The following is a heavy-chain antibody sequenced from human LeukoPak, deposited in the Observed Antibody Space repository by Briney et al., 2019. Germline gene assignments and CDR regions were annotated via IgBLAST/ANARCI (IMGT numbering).Heavy chain of an antibody. Sequence: GASVKVSCKASGYTFNNHYMYWVRQASGQGLEWMGVINPSGGSTSYAQKFQGRVTMTRDTSTRTVYMEVNSLISEDTAVYYCARQGTYSSAIGMGYWGQGTLVTVSS. CDR2: INPSGGST. J-gene: IGHJ4*02. CDR3: ARQGTYSSAIGMGY. D-gene: IGHD6-19*01. V-gene: IGHV1-46*02. CDR1: GYTFNNHY.